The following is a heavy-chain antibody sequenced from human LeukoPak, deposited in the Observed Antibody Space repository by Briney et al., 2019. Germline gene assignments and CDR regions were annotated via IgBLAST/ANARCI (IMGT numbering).Heavy chain of an antibody. Sequence: GGSLRLSCAASGFTFSSYAMSWVRQAPGKGLEWVSGISGSGDSTDYADSVQGRFTISRDNSENTLYLQMNSLRAEDTALYYCAKAGGLYSNWFDYWGQGTLVTVSS. D-gene: IGHD4-11*01. CDR1: GFTFSSYA. J-gene: IGHJ4*02. CDR3: AKAGGLYSNWFDY. CDR2: ISGSGDST. V-gene: IGHV3-23*01.